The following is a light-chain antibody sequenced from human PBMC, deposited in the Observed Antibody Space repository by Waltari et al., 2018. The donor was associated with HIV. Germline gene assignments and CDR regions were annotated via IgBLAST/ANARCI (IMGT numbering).Light chain of an antibody. CDR2: SNK. V-gene: IGLV1-44*01. J-gene: IGLJ2*01. Sequence: QSVLTPPPSASGPPGQRVTISCSGSISHIRSTTVNRYQQPPVPAPRLLIYSNKRRRSGVPDRFSGSKSGTSASLAISGLQSEDEADYYCAAWDDSLSGLVVFGGGTKLTVL. CDR1: ISHIRSTT. CDR3: AAWDDSLSGLVV.